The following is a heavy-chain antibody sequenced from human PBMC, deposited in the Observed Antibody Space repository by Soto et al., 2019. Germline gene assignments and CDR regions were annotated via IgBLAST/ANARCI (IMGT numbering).Heavy chain of an antibody. CDR2: INSDGSST. V-gene: IGHV3-74*01. D-gene: IGHD3-16*01. CDR1: GFTFSSSW. J-gene: IGHJ4*02. CDR3: ARVWGYQIDD. Sequence: EVQLVESGGGLVQPGGSLRLSCAASGFTFSSSWMHWVRQAPGKGLVWVSRINSDGSSTNYVDSVKGRFTISRDNAQNTLYLQMNSLRAEDTAVYYCARVWGYQIDDWGQGTLVTVSS.